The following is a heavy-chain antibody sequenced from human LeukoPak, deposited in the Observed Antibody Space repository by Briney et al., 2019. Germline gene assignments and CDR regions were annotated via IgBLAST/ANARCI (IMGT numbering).Heavy chain of an antibody. V-gene: IGHV1-46*01. CDR3: ARDYGDYAPLDY. CDR1: GYTFTSYY. CDR2: INPSGGST. J-gene: IGHJ4*02. Sequence: ASVKVSCKASGYTFTSYYMHWVRQAPGQGLEWMGIINPSGGSTSYAQKFQGRVTMTRDTPTSTVYMELSSLRSEDTAVYYCARDYGDYAPLDYWGQGTLVTVSS. D-gene: IGHD4-17*01.